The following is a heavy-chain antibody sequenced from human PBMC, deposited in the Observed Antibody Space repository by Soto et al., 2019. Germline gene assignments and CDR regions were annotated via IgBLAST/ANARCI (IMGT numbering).Heavy chain of an antibody. CDR1: GGSISSSSYY. Sequence: SETLSLTCTVSGGSISSSSYYWGWIRQPPGKGLEWIGRIYYSGSTNYTPSLKSRVTISVDTSKNQFSLKLSSVTAADTAVYYCARRILAYCGGDCYSAYSYWGQGTLVTVSS. CDR2: IYYSGST. V-gene: IGHV4-39*07. D-gene: IGHD2-21*02. J-gene: IGHJ4*02. CDR3: ARRILAYCGGDCYSAYSY.